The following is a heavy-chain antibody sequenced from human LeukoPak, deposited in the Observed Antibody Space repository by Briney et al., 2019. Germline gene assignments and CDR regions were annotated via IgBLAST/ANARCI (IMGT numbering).Heavy chain of an antibody. CDR2: IYNSGST. D-gene: IGHD3-22*01. Sequence: PSETLSLTCTVSGGSISSGGYYWSWIRQHPGKGLEWIGYIYNSGSTYYNPSLKSRVTISVDTSKNQFSLKLSSVTAADTAVYYCARARYDSSGYYYQPPTGDFDYWGQGTLVTVSS. CDR1: GGSISSGGYY. V-gene: IGHV4-31*03. J-gene: IGHJ4*02. CDR3: ARARYDSSGYYYQPPTGDFDY.